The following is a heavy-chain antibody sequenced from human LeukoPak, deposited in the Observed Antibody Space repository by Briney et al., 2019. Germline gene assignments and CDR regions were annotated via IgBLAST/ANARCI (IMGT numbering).Heavy chain of an antibody. D-gene: IGHD4-17*01. CDR2: INYSGNT. V-gene: IGHV4-59*01. Sequence: PSETLSLTCTVSRASISDNYWSWIRQPPGKGLEWIGYINYSGNTNYNPSLKSRVTISVDTSKNQFSLRLTSVTAADTAVFYCAREGRQDYVYFDYWGQGSLVTVSS. CDR3: AREGRQDYVYFDY. J-gene: IGHJ4*02. CDR1: RASISDNY.